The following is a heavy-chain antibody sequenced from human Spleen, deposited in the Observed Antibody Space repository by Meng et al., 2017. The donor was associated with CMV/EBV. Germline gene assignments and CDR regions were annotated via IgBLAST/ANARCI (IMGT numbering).Heavy chain of an antibody. Sequence: YSFTSYGIIWVRQAPGQGLEWMGRISGYNGNTNYAQKFQGRVTMTTDTSTSTAYVELRTLRSDDTAVYYCARGCSTTSCNIGWYYFVYWGQGTLVTVSS. CDR1: YSFTSYG. J-gene: IGHJ4*02. V-gene: IGHV1-18*01. CDR3: ARGCSTTSCNIGWYYFVY. D-gene: IGHD2-2*01. CDR2: ISGYNGNT.